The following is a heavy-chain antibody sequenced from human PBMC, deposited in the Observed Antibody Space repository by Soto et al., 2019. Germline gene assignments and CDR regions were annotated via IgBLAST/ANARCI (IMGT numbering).Heavy chain of an antibody. CDR3: VREDDGGDRDYYGLDV. D-gene: IGHD2-21*02. Sequence: QVQLQESGPGLVRPSQTLSLTCTVSGGSMNSEHYHWTWIRQAPGKGLEWIGYIHYTGSIRYNPSLHSRITMSVDTSKNLFSLNLSSVTAADTAVYFCVREDDGGDRDYYGLDVWGQGTTVTVSS. CDR1: GGSMNSEHYH. CDR2: IHYTGSI. V-gene: IGHV4-30-4*01. J-gene: IGHJ6*02.